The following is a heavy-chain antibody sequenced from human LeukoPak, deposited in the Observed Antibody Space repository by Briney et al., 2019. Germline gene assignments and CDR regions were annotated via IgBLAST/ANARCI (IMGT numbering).Heavy chain of an antibody. CDR2: ISAYNGNT. V-gene: IGHV1-18*01. CDR1: GYTFTSYG. CDR3: ARSFGSSWGYYYYYMDV. D-gene: IGHD6-13*01. J-gene: IGHJ6*03. Sequence: ASVKVSCKASGYTFTSYGISWVRQAPGQGLEWMGWISAYNGNTNYAQKLQGRVTMTTDTSTSTAYMELRSLRSDDAAVYYCARSFGSSWGYYYYYMDVWGKGTTVTISS.